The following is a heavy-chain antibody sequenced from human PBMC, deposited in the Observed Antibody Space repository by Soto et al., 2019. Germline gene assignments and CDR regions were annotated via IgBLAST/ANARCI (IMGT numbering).Heavy chain of an antibody. CDR3: VRRELHGPIDY. V-gene: IGHV4-28*01. Sequence: QVQLQESGPGLVKPSDTLSLTCAFSGYSISSSNWWGWILQPPGKGLEWIGYIYYSGTPYYNPSLKSRVTMSVDTSKHKFSQKLPSVTAVDTAVYDCVRRELHGPIDYWGQGTLVTVAS. CDR1: GYSISSSNW. CDR2: IYYSGTP. D-gene: IGHD1-7*01. J-gene: IGHJ4*02.